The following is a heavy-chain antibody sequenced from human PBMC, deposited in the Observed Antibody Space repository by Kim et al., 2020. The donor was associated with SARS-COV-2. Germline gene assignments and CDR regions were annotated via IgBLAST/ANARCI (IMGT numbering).Heavy chain of an antibody. CDR2: IYPGDSDT. CDR3: ARLGRVVPADRLNYFDY. CDR1: GYSFTSYW. J-gene: IGHJ4*02. Sequence: GESLKISCKGSGYSFTSYWIGWVRQMPGKGLEWMGIIYPGDSDTRYSPSFQGQVTISADKSISTAYLQWSSLKASDTAMYYCARLGRVVPADRLNYFDYWGQGTLVTVSS. D-gene: IGHD2-2*01. V-gene: IGHV5-51*01.